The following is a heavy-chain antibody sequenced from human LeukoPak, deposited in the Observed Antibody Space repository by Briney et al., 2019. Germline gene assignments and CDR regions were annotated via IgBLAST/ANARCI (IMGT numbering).Heavy chain of an antibody. V-gene: IGHV1-8*02. D-gene: IGHD3-16*01. CDR1: GYTFTSFD. CDR2: MNPNSGST. CDR3: ARSRGVLGGGFASFDG. Sequence: GASVKVSCKASGYTFTSFDINWVRQAPGQGLEWMGWMNPNSGSTGHAQNFQGRVTMTRSTTISTAYMELSSLTSADTAVYFCARSRGVLGGGFASFDGWGEGTTVTVSS. J-gene: IGHJ3*01.